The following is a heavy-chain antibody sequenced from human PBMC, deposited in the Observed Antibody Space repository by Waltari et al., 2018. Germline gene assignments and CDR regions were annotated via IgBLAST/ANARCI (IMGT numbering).Heavy chain of an antibody. CDR1: GGPLSSSRYY. Sequence: QLQLQESGPGLVKPSETLSLTCTVSGGPLSSSRYYLGWIRQPPGKGLEWIGSISYSGSTYYNTSLMSRVTISVDTSKNQFSLKLTSVIAAETAVFYCARFSKSANWIDPWGQGTLVTVSS. D-gene: IGHD3-3*02. J-gene: IGHJ5*02. V-gene: IGHV4-39*01. CDR3: ARFSKSANWIDP. CDR2: ISYSGST.